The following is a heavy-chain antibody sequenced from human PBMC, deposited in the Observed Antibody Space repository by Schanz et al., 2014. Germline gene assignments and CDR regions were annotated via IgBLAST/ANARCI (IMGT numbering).Heavy chain of an antibody. CDR3: VKDLQRELLRDDHYYGMDV. D-gene: IGHD1-26*01. J-gene: IGHJ6*02. CDR2: INLDGSRT. Sequence: LVESGGGVVQPGRSLRLSCAASGFTFSSYGMHWVRQAPGKGLVWVSRINLDGSRTSYADSVKGRFTTSRDNSKNTMYLQMNSLRAEDTAVYYCVKDLQRELLRDDHYYGMDVWGQGTTVTVSS. V-gene: IGHV3-NL1*01. CDR1: GFTFSSYG.